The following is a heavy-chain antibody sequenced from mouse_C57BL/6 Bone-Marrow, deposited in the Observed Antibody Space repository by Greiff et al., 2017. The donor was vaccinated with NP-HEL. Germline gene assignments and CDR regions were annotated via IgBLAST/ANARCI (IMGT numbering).Heavy chain of an antibody. J-gene: IGHJ4*01. V-gene: IGHV3-6*01. D-gene: IGHD2-12*01. CDR1: GYSITSGYY. CDR2: ISYDGSN. CDR3: ARGGLLYLGDY. Sequence: VQLKESGPGLVKPSQSLSLTCSVTGYSITSGYYWNWIRQFPGNKLEWMGYISYDGSNNYNPSLKNRISITRDTSKNQFFLKLNSVTTEDTATYYCARGGLLYLGDYWGQGTSVTVSS.